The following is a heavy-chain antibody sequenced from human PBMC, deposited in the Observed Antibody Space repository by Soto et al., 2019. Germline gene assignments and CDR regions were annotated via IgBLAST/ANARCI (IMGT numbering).Heavy chain of an antibody. J-gene: IGHJ5*01. Sequence: SETLSLTCAVYGGSFSGYYWSWIRQPPGKGLEWIGEINHSGSTNYNPSLKSRVTISVDTSKNQFSLKPTSVTAADTAVSYCARLESPGLGVLFGPWGQGTRVTVAS. CDR1: GGSFSGYY. CDR3: ARLESPGLGVLFGP. CDR2: INHSGST. V-gene: IGHV4-34*01. D-gene: IGHD3-16*01.